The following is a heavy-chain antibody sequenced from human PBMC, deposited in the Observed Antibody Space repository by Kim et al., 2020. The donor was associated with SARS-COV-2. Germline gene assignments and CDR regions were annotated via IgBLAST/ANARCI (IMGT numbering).Heavy chain of an antibody. J-gene: IGHJ3*02. D-gene: IGHD6-19*01. V-gene: IGHV4-31*03. CDR1: GGSISSGGYY. CDR3: ARARRGIVVDAFDI. Sequence: SETLSLTCTVSGGSISSGGYYWSWIRQHPGKGLEWIGYIYYSGSTYYNPSLKSRVTISVDTSKNQFSLKLSSVTAADTAVYYCARARRGIVVDAFDIWGQGTMVTVSS. CDR2: IYYSGST.